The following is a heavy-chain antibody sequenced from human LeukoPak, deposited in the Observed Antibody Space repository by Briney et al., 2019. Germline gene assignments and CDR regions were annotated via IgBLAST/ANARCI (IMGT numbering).Heavy chain of an antibody. CDR1: GFSFSGYS. CDR2: ISSGSRTI. V-gene: IGHV3-48*01. Sequence: GGSLRLACAASGFSFSGYSMNWVRQAPGRGLEWISYISSGSRTIFYADSVKGRFTISRDNAKNSLYLLMDSLRADDTAAYNCVRESITGDRDFDYWGQGTLITVSS. D-gene: IGHD7-27*01. CDR3: VRESITGDRDFDY. J-gene: IGHJ4*02.